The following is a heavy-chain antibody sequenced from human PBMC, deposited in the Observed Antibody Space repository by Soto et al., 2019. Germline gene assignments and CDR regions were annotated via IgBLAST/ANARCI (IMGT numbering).Heavy chain of an antibody. J-gene: IGHJ4*02. CDR1: GFTFSDYS. CDR2: SSSSSSYT. D-gene: IGHD4-17*01. Sequence: GSLRLSCAASGFTFSDYSMSWIRQAPGKGLEWVSYSSSSSSYTNYADSVKGRFTISRDNAKKSLYLHMSSLTADDTAVYYCAFSLAYDYGGNPVFDNWGPGTLVTVSS. CDR3: AFSLAYDYGGNPVFDN. V-gene: IGHV3-11*03.